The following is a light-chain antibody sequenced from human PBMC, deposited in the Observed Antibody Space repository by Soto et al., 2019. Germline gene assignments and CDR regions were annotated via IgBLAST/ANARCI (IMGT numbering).Light chain of an antibody. CDR3: KQYNNWPPYT. V-gene: IGKV3-15*01. J-gene: IGKJ2*01. CDR1: QSVSSN. Sequence: EIVMTQSPATLSVSPGERATLSCRASQSVSSNFAWYQQKPGQAPRILIYGASTRSTGSPARFSGSRSGTEFTITISSMLSEDFAVYYCKQYNNWPPYTFGQGTKLEIK. CDR2: GAS.